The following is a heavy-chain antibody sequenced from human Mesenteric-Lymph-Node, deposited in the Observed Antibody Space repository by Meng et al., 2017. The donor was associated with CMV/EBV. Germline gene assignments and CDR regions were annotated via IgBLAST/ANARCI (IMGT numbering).Heavy chain of an antibody. CDR1: GFRFSAHT. V-gene: IGHV3-23*01. D-gene: IGHD2-2*01. CDR3: VKDCISFSCYDY. J-gene: IGHJ4*02. Sequence: GGSLRLSCAASGFRFSAHTMIWVRQAPGKGLEWVSSISIGGSPFYADSVEGRFTISRDNSKYTLYLQMDSLRAEDTGIYYCVKDCISFSCYDYWGQGALVTVSS. CDR2: ISIGGSP.